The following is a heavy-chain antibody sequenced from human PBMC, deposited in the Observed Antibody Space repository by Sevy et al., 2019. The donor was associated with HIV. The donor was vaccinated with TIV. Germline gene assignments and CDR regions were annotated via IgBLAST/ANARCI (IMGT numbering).Heavy chain of an antibody. Sequence: ASVKVSCKASGGIFRSNAISWVRQAPGQGLEWMGGIIAVFGTTNYAQKFQGRVTVSADESRSTAYMKLSSLRFKDTAVYYCARDKYYDVSGSFDYWGQGTQVTVSS. V-gene: IGHV1-69*13. D-gene: IGHD3-10*01. CDR1: GGIFRSNA. J-gene: IGHJ4*01. CDR3: ARDKYYDVSGSFDY. CDR2: IIAVFGTT.